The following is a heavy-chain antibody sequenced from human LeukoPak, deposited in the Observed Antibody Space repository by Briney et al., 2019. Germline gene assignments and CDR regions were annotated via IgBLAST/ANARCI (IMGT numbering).Heavy chain of an antibody. CDR1: GFTFSNAR. CDR2: LKTKTDVGTT. J-gene: IGHJ3*02. D-gene: IGHD6-19*01. V-gene: IGHV3-15*01. CDR3: TTEVLEGAMDGTFDI. Sequence: NTGGPLRLSCAASGFTFSNARMSWAPQAPGRGRVWVGRLKTKTDVGTTDYAAPVKCRFTISRHDSRNTLYLLMNSLKTEDTAVYYCTTEVLEGAMDGTFDIWGQGRMVTVYS.